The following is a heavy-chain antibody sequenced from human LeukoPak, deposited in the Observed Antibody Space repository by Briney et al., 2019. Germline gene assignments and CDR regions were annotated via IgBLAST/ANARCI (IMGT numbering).Heavy chain of an antibody. Sequence: GGSLRLSCAASGFTFSSSAMSWVRQAPGKGLEWVSAISNNGGYTYYADSVQGRFTISRDNSKSTLCLQMNSLRAEDTAVYYCAKGHVEMATIHYWGQGTLVTVSS. V-gene: IGHV3-23*01. D-gene: IGHD5-24*01. CDR3: AKGHVEMATIHY. CDR2: ISNNGGYT. J-gene: IGHJ4*02. CDR1: GFTFSSSA.